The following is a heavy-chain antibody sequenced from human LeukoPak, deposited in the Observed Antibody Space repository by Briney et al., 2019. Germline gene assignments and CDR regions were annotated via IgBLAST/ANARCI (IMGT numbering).Heavy chain of an antibody. J-gene: IGHJ6*02. CDR1: GFTCSNYW. CDR2: INSDGSST. V-gene: IGHV3-74*01. CDR3: ARDYGRSRDYGMDV. Sequence: GGSLRLSCAASGFTCSNYWMHWVRQAPGKGLVWVSRINSDGSSTTYADSVKGRFTISRDNAKNTLYLQMNSLRAEDTAVYYCARDYGRSRDYGMDVWGQGTTVTVSS. D-gene: IGHD3-10*01.